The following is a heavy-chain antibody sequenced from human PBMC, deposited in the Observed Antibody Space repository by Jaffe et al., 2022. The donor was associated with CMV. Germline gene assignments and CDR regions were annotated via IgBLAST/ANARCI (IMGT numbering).Heavy chain of an antibody. Sequence: EVQLVESGGGLVQPGRSLRLSCTASGFTFGDYAMSWVRQAPGKGLEWVGFIRSKAYGGTTEYAASVKGRFTISRDDSKSIAYLQMNSLKTEDTAVYYCTRDSQPVYYYDSSGTDPWGQGTLVTVSS. CDR1: GFTFGDYA. CDR2: IRSKAYGGTT. D-gene: IGHD3-22*01. CDR3: TRDSQPVYYYDSSGTDP. V-gene: IGHV3-49*04. J-gene: IGHJ5*02.